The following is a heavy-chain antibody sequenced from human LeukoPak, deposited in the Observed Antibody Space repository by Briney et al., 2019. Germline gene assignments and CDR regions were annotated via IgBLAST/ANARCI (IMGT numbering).Heavy chain of an antibody. CDR3: AKASVAVPYYFDF. D-gene: IGHD2-2*01. Sequence: GGSLRLSCAASGFTFSSYWMSWVRQAPGKGLEWVANIKQDGSEKYYVDSVKGRFTISRDNSKNTLYLQMNSLRAEDTAVYYCAKASVAVPYYFDFWGQGALVTVSS. CDR1: GFTFSSYW. J-gene: IGHJ4*02. CDR2: IKQDGSEK. V-gene: IGHV3-7*01.